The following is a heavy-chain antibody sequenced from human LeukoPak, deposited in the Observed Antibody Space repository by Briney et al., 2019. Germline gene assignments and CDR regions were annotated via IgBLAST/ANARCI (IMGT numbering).Heavy chain of an antibody. D-gene: IGHD3-16*02. Sequence: GGSLRLASAASAFTFSSYAMSWVRQVPGKGLEWVSSISGSGGNTNYADSVKGRFTISRDNSKNTLYLQMNSLRAEDTAVYYCAKGAFLMITCGGVIPDAFDIWGQGTMVTVSS. J-gene: IGHJ3*02. V-gene: IGHV3-23*01. CDR1: AFTFSSYA. CDR2: ISGSGGNT. CDR3: AKGAFLMITCGGVIPDAFDI.